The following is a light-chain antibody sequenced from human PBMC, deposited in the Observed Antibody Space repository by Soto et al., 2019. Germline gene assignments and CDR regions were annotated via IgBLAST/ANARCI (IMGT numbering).Light chain of an antibody. J-gene: IGKJ1*01. V-gene: IGKV1-39*01. CDR1: QTISKY. CDR3: QQTNSLPRT. Sequence: DVEITRSPASLCAFVGDRVTITCRASQTISKYLNWYQQKPGKAPNLLIYAASSLQTGVPSRFSGSGSGTDFTLTISSLQPEDFATYYCQQTNSLPRTFGQGTKVDIK. CDR2: AAS.